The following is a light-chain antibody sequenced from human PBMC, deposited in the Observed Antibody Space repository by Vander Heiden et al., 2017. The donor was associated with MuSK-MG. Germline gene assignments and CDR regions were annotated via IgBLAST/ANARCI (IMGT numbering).Light chain of an antibody. V-gene: IGKV3-20*01. Sequence: DIELTQSPATLSLSTGERATITCRASQSISSNYNSWYQQTTSQATRLLYYGASWRATGLPNRISGSGSGTYFTLTISRLAPEYVAVYYWQQDSTPYTFGQGTKLEIK. J-gene: IGKJ2*01. CDR1: QSISSNY. CDR2: GAS. CDR3: QQDSTPYT.